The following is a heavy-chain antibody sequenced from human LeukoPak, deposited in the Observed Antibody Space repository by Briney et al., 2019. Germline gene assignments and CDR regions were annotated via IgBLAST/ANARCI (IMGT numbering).Heavy chain of an antibody. CDR2: IYSGGST. J-gene: IGHJ4*02. CDR3: ARYGEAGIAARPTDY. V-gene: IGHV3-66*01. Sequence: GSLRPSCATSGFHRSSKYMSWVRQAPGKGLEGVPVIYSGGSTYYADSVKGRFTISRDNSKNTLYLQMNSLRAEDTAVYYCARYGEAGIAARPTDYWGQGTLVTVSS. D-gene: IGHD6-6*01. CDR1: GFHRSSKY.